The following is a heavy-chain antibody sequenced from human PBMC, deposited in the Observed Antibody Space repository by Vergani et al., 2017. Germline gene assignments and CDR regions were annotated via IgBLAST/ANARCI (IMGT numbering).Heavy chain of an antibody. CDR3: ARGSTIFGVAFNWFDP. D-gene: IGHD3-3*01. J-gene: IGHJ5*02. CDR2: IYYSGST. V-gene: IGHV4-31*03. Sequence: QVQLQESGPGLVKPSQTLSLTCTVSGGSISSGGYYWSWIRQHPGKGLEWLGYIYYSGSTYYNPSLKSRVTISVDTSKNQLSLKLSSVTAAETAVYYCARGSTIFGVAFNWFDPWGQGTLVTVSS. CDR1: GGSISSGGYY.